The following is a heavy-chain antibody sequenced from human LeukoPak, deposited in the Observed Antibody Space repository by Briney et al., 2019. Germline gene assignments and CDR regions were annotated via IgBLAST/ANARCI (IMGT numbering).Heavy chain of an antibody. V-gene: IGHV3-21*01. J-gene: IGHJ6*03. D-gene: IGHD6-19*01. CDR2: ISGRRSYI. CDR3: ARDAQWLVPEGYYYYMDV. Sequence: GGSLRLSCAGSGFTFSRYNMNWFRQAPGKGLERVSSISGRRSYIFYADSVKGRFTISRDNAKNSLYLQMNSLGAEDTAVYYCARDAQWLVPEGYYYYMDVWGKGTTVTVSS. CDR1: GFTFSRYN.